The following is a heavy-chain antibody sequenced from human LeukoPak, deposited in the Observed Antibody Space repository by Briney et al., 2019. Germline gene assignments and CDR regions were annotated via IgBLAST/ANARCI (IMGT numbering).Heavy chain of an antibody. Sequence: PGGSLRLSCVASGFTFDDYAMHWVRQAPGKGLEWVSSISWSSSNIGYADSVKGRFTISRDNAKNSLYLLMNSLRAEDTALYYCAKVNGQQLVFDYWGQGTLVTVSS. CDR1: GFTFDDYA. V-gene: IGHV3-9*01. CDR2: ISWSSSNI. CDR3: AKVNGQQLVFDY. D-gene: IGHD6-13*01. J-gene: IGHJ4*02.